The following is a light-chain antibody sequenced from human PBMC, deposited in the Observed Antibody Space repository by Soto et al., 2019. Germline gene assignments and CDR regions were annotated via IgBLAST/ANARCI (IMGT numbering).Light chain of an antibody. CDR2: GAS. Sequence: EIVLTQPPGPLSVSPGDGVTLSCRASQTVNNNYLAWYQQKPGQAPRLLIYGASTPATGTPARFSGSGSGTHFTLTVSRLEPEDFAVYYCQKYGGSAPWTFGPGTKVDIK. CDR3: QKYGGSAPWT. CDR1: QTVNNNY. V-gene: IGKV3-20*01. J-gene: IGKJ1*01.